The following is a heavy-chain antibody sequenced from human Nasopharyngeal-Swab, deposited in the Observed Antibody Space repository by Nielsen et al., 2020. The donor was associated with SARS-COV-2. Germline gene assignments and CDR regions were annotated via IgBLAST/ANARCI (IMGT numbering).Heavy chain of an antibody. Sequence: ASVKVSCKASGYIFTSYAMNWVRQAPGQGLEWMGWINTNNGNPTYAQGFTGRFVFSLDTSVSTAYLQISSLKAEDTAVYYCARDEKSQGIFGVVISGQWWFDPWGQGTLVTVSS. J-gene: IGHJ5*02. CDR3: ARDEKSQGIFGVVISGQWWFDP. V-gene: IGHV7-4-1*02. CDR2: INTNNGNP. D-gene: IGHD3-3*01. CDR1: GYIFTSYA.